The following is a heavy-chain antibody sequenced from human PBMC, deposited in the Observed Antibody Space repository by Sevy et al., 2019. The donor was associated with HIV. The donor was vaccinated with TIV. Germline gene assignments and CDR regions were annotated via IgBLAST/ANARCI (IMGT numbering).Heavy chain of an antibody. D-gene: IGHD4-4*01. Sequence: GGSLRLSCAASGFTFSSYAMSWVRQAPGKGLEWVSAISGSGGGTYYADSVKGRFTISRDNSKNTLYLQMNSLRAEDTAVYYCSKGGATVITFRYGMDVWGQGTTVTVSS. CDR2: ISGSGGGT. V-gene: IGHV3-23*01. J-gene: IGHJ6*02. CDR3: SKGGATVITFRYGMDV. CDR1: GFTFSSYA.